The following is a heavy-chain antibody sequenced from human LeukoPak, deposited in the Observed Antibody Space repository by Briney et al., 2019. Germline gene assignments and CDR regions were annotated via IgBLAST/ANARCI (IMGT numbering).Heavy chain of an antibody. V-gene: IGHV1-69*05. J-gene: IGHJ4*02. CDR1: GGTFSSYA. CDR3: AKRGVVIRVILVGFHKEAYYFDY. Sequence: SVKVSCKASGGTFSSYAISWVRQAPGQGLEWMGGIIPIFGTANYAQKFQGRVTITTDESTSTAYMELSSLRSEDTAVYFCAKRGVVIRVILVGFHKEAYYFDYWGQGALVTVSS. D-gene: IGHD3-22*01. CDR2: IIPIFGTA.